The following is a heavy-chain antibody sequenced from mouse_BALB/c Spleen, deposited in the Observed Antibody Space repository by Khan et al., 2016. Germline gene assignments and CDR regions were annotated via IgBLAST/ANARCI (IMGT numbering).Heavy chain of an antibody. V-gene: IGHV1-20*02. D-gene: IGHD2-14*01. Sequence: LQLKQSGPELVKPGASVKISCKASGYLFTDYFMNWVMQSHGKSLEWIGRINPYNGDTFYNQKFTGKVTLTVDKSSSTAHMELRSLASEDSAVDYCARGGYRYEYAYWGQGTLVTVSA. CDR1: GYLFTDYF. J-gene: IGHJ3*01. CDR2: INPYNGDT. CDR3: ARGGYRYEYAY.